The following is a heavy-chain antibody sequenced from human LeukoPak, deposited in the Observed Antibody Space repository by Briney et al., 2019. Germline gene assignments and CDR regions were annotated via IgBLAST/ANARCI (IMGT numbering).Heavy chain of an antibody. CDR3: ARVKASALSAVRC. CDR1: GFTYSSYV. Sequence: GGSLSLSCAASGFTYSSYVKSWVRQAPGKGLEWIGRIRKKSNSYTTEYAGSVKGRFTISRDDSKNSLYLQMNSLNTEDTAVYFCARVKASALSAVRCWGRSSLVTGSS. J-gene: IGHJ1*01. CDR2: IRKKSNSYTT. D-gene: IGHD3-16*02. V-gene: IGHV3-72*01.